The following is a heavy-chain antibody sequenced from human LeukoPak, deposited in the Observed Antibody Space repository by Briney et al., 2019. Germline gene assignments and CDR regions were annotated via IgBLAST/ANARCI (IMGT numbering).Heavy chain of an antibody. J-gene: IGHJ6*02. Sequence: GGSVRLSCAASGFTVSSNYMSWVRQAPGKGLEWVSVIYSGDSTYYADSVKGRFTISRDNSKNTLYLQMNSLRAEDTAVYYCARDRPYYGMDVWGQGTTAAVSS. D-gene: IGHD6-6*01. CDR3: ARDRPYYGMDV. CDR1: GFTVSSNY. CDR2: IYSGDST. V-gene: IGHV3-53*01.